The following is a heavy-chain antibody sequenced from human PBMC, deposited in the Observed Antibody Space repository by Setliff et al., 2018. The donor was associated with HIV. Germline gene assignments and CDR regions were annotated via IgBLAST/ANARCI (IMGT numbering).Heavy chain of an antibody. V-gene: IGHV1-18*01. CDR2: ISAYSGNT. CDR1: GYTFTSYG. Sequence: ASVKVSCKASGYTFTSYGISWVRQAPGQGLERMGWISAYSGNTNYAQKLQGRVTMTTDTSTSTAYMELRSLRSDDTAVYYCARVAWYYSFWSGLGDAFDIWGQGTMVTVSS. J-gene: IGHJ3*02. CDR3: ARVAWYYSFWSGLGDAFDI. D-gene: IGHD3-3*01.